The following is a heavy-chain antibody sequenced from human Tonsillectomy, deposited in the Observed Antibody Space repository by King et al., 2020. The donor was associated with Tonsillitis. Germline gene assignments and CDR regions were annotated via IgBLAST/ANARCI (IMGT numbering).Heavy chain of an antibody. CDR1: GFTFRNYA. CDR3: AKGGFGAASSWLDC. CDR2: ISDRGHTT. J-gene: IGHJ4*02. V-gene: IGHV3-23*04. D-gene: IGHD6-13*01. Sequence: VQLVESGGGLVQPGGSLRLSCAASGFTFRNYAMTWVRQAPGKGLEWVSAISDRGHTTYYADSVKGRFTISRDNSKNTLSLQVNSLRADDTAVYFCAKGGFGAASSWLDCWGQGTLVTVSS.